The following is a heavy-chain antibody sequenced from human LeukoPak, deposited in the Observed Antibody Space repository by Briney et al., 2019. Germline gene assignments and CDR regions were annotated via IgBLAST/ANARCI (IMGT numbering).Heavy chain of an antibody. CDR2: ISSSSSYI. CDR3: ARDRRRGFDY. Sequence: GGSLRLSSAASGFTFSSYSMNWVRQAPGKRLEWVSSISSSSSYIYYADSVKGRFTISRDNAKNSLYLQMNSLRAEDTAVYYCARDRRRGFDYWGQGTLVTVYS. CDR1: GFTFSSYS. D-gene: IGHD1-1*01. J-gene: IGHJ4*02. V-gene: IGHV3-21*01.